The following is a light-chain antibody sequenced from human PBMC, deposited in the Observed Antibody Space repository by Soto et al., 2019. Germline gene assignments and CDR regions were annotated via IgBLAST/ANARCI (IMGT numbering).Light chain of an antibody. Sequence: DIQMPQSPSSLSASVGDRVTITCQASQDISIYLNWYQQKPGKAPKLLIYDASNLETGVPSRFSGSGSGTDFTFTISSMQPEEIATYYCQQYDNLPLTFGGGTKVEIK. V-gene: IGKV1-33*01. CDR3: QQYDNLPLT. CDR2: DAS. J-gene: IGKJ4*01. CDR1: QDISIY.